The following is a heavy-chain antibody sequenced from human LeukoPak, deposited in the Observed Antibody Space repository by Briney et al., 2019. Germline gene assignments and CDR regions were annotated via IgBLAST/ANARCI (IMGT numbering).Heavy chain of an antibody. V-gene: IGHV3-74*01. CDR3: ARGWVDPYYDILTGYYTIGMDV. CDR2: INSDGSST. J-gene: IGHJ6*02. CDR1: GFTFSSYW. Sequence: HPGGSLRLSCAASGFTFSSYWMHWVRQAPGKGLVWVSRINSDGSSTSYADSVKGRFTISRDNAKNTLYLQMNSLRAEDTAVYYCARGWVDPYYDILTGYYTIGMDVWGQGTTVTVSS. D-gene: IGHD3-9*01.